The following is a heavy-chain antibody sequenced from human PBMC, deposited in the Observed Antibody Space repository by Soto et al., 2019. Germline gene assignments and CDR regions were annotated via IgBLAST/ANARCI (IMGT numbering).Heavy chain of an antibody. CDR3: ERALPVAKGGFDP. J-gene: IGHJ5*02. Sequence: PXGSLRLSCAASGFTFSNTYMTGVRQPPGKGLECVSVIYTAGGTNYADSVKGRFIISRDNSKNTLYLQMNSLRAEDTAVYYCERALPVAKGGFDPWGQGTLVTVSS. V-gene: IGHV3-53*01. D-gene: IGHD2-2*01. CDR1: GFTFSNTY. CDR2: IYTAGGT.